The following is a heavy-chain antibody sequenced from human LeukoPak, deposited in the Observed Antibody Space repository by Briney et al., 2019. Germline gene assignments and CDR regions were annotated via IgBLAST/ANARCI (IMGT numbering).Heavy chain of an antibody. J-gene: IGHJ4*02. CDR3: ARGRYYYDSSGPGPDY. CDR2: INHSGST. V-gene: IGHV4-34*01. Sequence: SETLSLTCAVYGGSFSGNYWSWIRQPPGKGLEWIGEINHSGSTNYNPSLKSRVTISVDTSKNQFSLKLSSVTAADTAVYYCARGRYYYDSSGPGPDYWGQGTLVTVSS. CDR1: GGSFSGNY. D-gene: IGHD3-22*01.